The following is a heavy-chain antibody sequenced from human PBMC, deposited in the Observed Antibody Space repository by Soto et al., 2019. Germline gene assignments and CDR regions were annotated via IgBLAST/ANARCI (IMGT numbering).Heavy chain of an antibody. CDR3: ARGGVSTRTFDY. Sequence: GESLKLSYKASGYSFTASWSTWVRQMHGKGLEWMGRIDPSDSYTNYSPSCQGHVTISADKSISSAYLQWSSLRASDTAMYYCARGGVSTRTFDYWGQGTPVTVSS. V-gene: IGHV5-10-1*01. J-gene: IGHJ4*02. D-gene: IGHD3-3*01. CDR1: GYSFTASW. CDR2: IDPSDSYT.